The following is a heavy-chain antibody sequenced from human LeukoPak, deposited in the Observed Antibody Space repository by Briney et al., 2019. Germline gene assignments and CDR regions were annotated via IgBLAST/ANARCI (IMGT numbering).Heavy chain of an antibody. CDR3: AKVRSRGGVATITAFDY. CDR2: ISYDGSNK. D-gene: IGHD5-12*01. J-gene: IGHJ4*02. V-gene: IGHV3-30*18. CDR1: GFSFTTHA. Sequence: PGGSLRLSCVASGFSFTTHAMHWVRQAPGKGLEWVAVISYDGSNKYYADSVKGRFTISRDNSKNTLYLQMNSLRAEDTAVYYCAKVRSRGGVATITAFDYWGQGTLVTVSS.